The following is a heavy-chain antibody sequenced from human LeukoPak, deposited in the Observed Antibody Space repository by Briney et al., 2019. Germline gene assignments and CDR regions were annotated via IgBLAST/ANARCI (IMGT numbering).Heavy chain of an antibody. J-gene: IGHJ4*02. CDR1: GFTFSSYG. V-gene: IGHV3-30*03. Sequence: GGSLRLSCAASGFTFSSYGMHWVRQAPGKGLEWVAVISYDGSNKYYADSVKGRFTISRDNSQNTLYVQMSDLRPEDTAVYYCVREATSGSFDSWGQGTLSPSPQ. CDR3: VREATSGSFDS. CDR2: ISYDGSNK. D-gene: IGHD1-26*01.